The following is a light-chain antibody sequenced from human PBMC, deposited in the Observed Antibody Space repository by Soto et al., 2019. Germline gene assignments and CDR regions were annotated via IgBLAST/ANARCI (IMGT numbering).Light chain of an antibody. CDR3: SSYAGSNNLYVV. V-gene: IGLV2-8*01. Sequence: QSALTQPPSASGSPGQSVTISCAGTSSDVGAYNYVSWYQQHPGKAPKLMIYDVSKRPSGVPDRFSGSKSGNTASLTVSGLQAEDEADYYCSSYAGSNNLYVVFGGGTQLTVL. J-gene: IGLJ2*01. CDR2: DVS. CDR1: SSDVGAYNY.